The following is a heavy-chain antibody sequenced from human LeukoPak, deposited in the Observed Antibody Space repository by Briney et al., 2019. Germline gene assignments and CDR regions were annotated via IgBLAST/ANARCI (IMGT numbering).Heavy chain of an antibody. CDR2: SSSSSSTL. J-gene: IGHJ4*02. D-gene: IGHD3-22*01. CDR3: ASETGSYYDSSGYYAPRDY. Sequence: GGSLRLSCAASGFTFSSYSMNWVRRAPGKGLEWISYSSSSSSTLYYADSVKGRFTISRDNAKNSLYLQMNSLRDEDTAVYYCASETGSYYDSSGYYAPRDYWGQGTLVTVSS. V-gene: IGHV3-48*02. CDR1: GFTFSSYS.